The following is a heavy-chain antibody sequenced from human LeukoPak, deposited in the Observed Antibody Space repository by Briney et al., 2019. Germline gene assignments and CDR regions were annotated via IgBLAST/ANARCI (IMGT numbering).Heavy chain of an antibody. V-gene: IGHV4-59*12. Sequence: SETLSLTCTVSGDSIRSDHWSWIRQPPGKGLEWIGYIYYSGSTNYNPSLKSRLTISVDTSKNQFSLKLRSVTAADTALYYCASTSPKYYYESSGYSSLFDNWGQGTLVTVSS. CDR1: GDSIRSDH. CDR2: IYYSGST. CDR3: ASTSPKYYYESSGYSSLFDN. D-gene: IGHD3-22*01. J-gene: IGHJ4*02.